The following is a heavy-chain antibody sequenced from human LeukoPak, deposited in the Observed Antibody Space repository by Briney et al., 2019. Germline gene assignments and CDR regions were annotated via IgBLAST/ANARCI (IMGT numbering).Heavy chain of an antibody. CDR2: IYYNGST. J-gene: IGHJ1*01. Sequence: PSETLSLTCTVSDGSISSYYWSWIRQPPGKGLEWIGYIYYNGSTNYNPSLKSRVTISVDTSKNQFSLKLSSVTAADTAVYYCARHGGSGSYYVNFQHWGQGTLVTVSS. CDR1: DGSISSYY. V-gene: IGHV4-59*08. CDR3: ARHGGSGSYYVNFQH. D-gene: IGHD1-26*01.